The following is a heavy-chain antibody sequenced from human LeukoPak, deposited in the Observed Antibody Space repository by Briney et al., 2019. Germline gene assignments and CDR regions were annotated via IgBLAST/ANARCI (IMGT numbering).Heavy chain of an antibody. D-gene: IGHD5/OR15-5a*01. CDR3: VRGRPPNHDIVSKLFDY. CDR1: GYTFTGYY. Sequence: ASVKVSCKASGYTFTGYYMHCVRQAPGQGLEWVGWINPNTSDTQYAQNFQGRVTMTRDTSINTAYMELRFDDTAVYYCVRGRPPNHDIVSKLFDYWGQGTLVTVSS. J-gene: IGHJ4*02. V-gene: IGHV1-2*02. CDR2: INPNTSDT.